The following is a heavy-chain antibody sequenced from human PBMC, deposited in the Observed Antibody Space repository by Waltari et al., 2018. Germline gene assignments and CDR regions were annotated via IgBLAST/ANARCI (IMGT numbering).Heavy chain of an antibody. CDR2: IIPIFGTE. D-gene: IGHD3-9*01. Sequence: QVQLVQSGAEVKKPGSSVKVSCQASGGTFSSYAISRVRQSPGPGLEWMGRIIPIFGTENYAQKFQGRVTITADESTSTAYMELSSLRSEDTAVYYCATSTFHYDILTGYYYNWFDPWGQGTLVTVSS. CDR3: ATSTFHYDILTGYYYNWFDP. J-gene: IGHJ5*02. V-gene: IGHV1-69*15. CDR1: GGTFSSYA.